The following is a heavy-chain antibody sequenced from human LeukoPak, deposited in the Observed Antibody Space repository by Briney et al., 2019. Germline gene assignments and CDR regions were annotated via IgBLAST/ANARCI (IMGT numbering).Heavy chain of an antibody. V-gene: IGHV4-59*01. D-gene: IGHD4-17*01. CDR3: ARNYGDYIRYVDY. CDR1: GGSISSYY. Sequence: PSETLSLTCTVSGGSISSYYWSWIRQPPGKGLEWIGYVFHSGSTNYNPSLKSRVTISVDTSKNQFSLKLYSVTAADTAVYYCARNYGDYIRYVDYWGQGTLVTVSS. J-gene: IGHJ4*02. CDR2: VFHSGST.